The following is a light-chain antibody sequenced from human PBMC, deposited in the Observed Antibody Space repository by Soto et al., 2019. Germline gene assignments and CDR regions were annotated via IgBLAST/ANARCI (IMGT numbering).Light chain of an antibody. CDR2: YDS. CDR3: QVWDTTSHQGYV. V-gene: IGLV3-21*04. J-gene: IGLJ1*01. CDR1: NIGSKS. Sequence: SYELTQPPSVSVAPGKTARITCEGDNIGSKSVHWYQQKPGQAPVLVIYYDSDRPSGITERFSGSNSGNTATLTISRVEAGDEADFYCQVWDTTSHQGYVFGTGTKLTVL.